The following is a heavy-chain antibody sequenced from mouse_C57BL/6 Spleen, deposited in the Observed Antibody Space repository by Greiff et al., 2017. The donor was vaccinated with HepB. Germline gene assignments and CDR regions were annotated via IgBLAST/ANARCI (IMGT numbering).Heavy chain of an antibody. J-gene: IGHJ2*01. CDR2: INPSSGYT. CDR1: GYTFTSYW. CDR3: ASYDYEPRYFDY. V-gene: IGHV1-7*01. Sequence: VQLQQSGAELAKPGASAKLSCKASGYTFTSYWMHWVKQRPGQGLEWIGYINPSSGYTKYNQKFKDKATLTADKSSSTAYMQLSSLTYEDSAVYYCASYDYEPRYFDYWGQGTTLTVSS. D-gene: IGHD2-4*01.